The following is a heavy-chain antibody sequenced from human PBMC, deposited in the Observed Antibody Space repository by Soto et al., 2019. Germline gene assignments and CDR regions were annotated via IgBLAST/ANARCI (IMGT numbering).Heavy chain of an antibody. J-gene: IGHJ4*02. CDR2: ISGSGGST. CDR3: AKFPITIFGVVIGPYFDY. Sequence: GGSLRLSCAASGFTFSSYAMSWVRQAPGKGLEWVSAISGSGGSTYYADSVKGRFTISRDNSKNTLYLQMNSLRAEDTAVYYCAKFPITIFGVVIGPYFDYWGQGTLVTVSS. CDR1: GFTFSSYA. D-gene: IGHD3-3*01. V-gene: IGHV3-23*01.